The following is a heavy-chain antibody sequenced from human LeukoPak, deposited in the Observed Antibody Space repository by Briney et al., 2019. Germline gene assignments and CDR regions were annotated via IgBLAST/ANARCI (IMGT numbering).Heavy chain of an antibody. V-gene: IGHV1-18*04. CDR3: VRAGEHDYVWGSYRR. Sequence: GASVKVSCKASGYTFTSYGISWVRQATGQGLEWMGWISAYNGNTNYAQKLQGRVTMTTDTSTSTAYMELRSLRSDDTAVYYCVRAGEHDYVWGSYRRWGQGTLVTVSS. J-gene: IGHJ4*02. CDR1: GYTFTSYG. D-gene: IGHD3-16*02. CDR2: ISAYNGNT.